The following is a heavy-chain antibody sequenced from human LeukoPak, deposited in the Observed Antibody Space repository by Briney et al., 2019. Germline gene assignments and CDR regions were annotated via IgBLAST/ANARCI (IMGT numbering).Heavy chain of an antibody. Sequence: SGGSLRLSCAGSGFTFNNYPMSWVRQAPGKGLEWVSVIGSSGGSTHYADSVKGRFTISRDNSRNTLSLQMNSLRAEDTAVYYCAKDPSDYVGAFDIWGQGTMVSVSS. D-gene: IGHD4-23*01. CDR2: IGSSGGST. V-gene: IGHV3-23*01. CDR3: AKDPSDYVGAFDI. CDR1: GFTFNNYP. J-gene: IGHJ3*02.